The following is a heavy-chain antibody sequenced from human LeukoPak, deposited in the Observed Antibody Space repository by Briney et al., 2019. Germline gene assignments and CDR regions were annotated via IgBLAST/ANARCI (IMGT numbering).Heavy chain of an antibody. V-gene: IGHV3-7*03. D-gene: IGHD3-22*01. CDR2: IKQDGSEK. Sequence: PGGSLRLSCAASGFTFSDYAMSWVRQAPGKGLEWVANIKQDGSEKYYVDSVKGRFTISRDNAKNSLYLQMNSLRAEDTAVFYCAARSGYYYTAFRYWGQGTLVTVSS. CDR1: GFTFSDYA. J-gene: IGHJ4*02. CDR3: AARSGYYYTAFRY.